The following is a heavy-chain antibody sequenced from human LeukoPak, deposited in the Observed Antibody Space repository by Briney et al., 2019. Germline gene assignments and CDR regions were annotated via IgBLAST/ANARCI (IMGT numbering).Heavy chain of an antibody. CDR1: GFTFSSYG. D-gene: IGHD3-10*01. V-gene: IGHV3-33*01. CDR3: AREYQGYYYGGSAIDY. CDR2: IWYDGSNK. J-gene: IGHJ4*02. Sequence: PGGSLRLSCAASGFTFSSYGMHWVRQAPGKGLEWVAVIWYDGSNKYYADSVKGRFTISRDNSKNTLYLQMNSLRAEDTAVYYCAREYQGYYYGGSAIDYWGQGTLVTVSS.